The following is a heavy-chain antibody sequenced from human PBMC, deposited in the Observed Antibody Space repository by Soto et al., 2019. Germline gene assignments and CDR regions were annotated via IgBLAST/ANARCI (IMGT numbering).Heavy chain of an antibody. J-gene: IGHJ6*02. CDR1: GFTFSSYA. Sequence: GGSLRLSCAASGFTFSSYAMHWVRQAPGKGLEWVAVISYDGSNKYYADSVKGRFTISRDNSKNTLYLQMNSLRAEDTAVYYCARDWLGITIFGVVIPYYYYGMDVWGQGTTVTVSS. D-gene: IGHD3-3*01. V-gene: IGHV3-30-3*01. CDR3: ARDWLGITIFGVVIPYYYYGMDV. CDR2: ISYDGSNK.